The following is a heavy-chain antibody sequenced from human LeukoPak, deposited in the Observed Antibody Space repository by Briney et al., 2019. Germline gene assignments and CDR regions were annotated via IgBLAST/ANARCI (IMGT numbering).Heavy chain of an antibody. CDR2: MNPNSGNT. D-gene: IGHD3-22*01. CDR3: ARGLFDYYDSSGYYLDAFDI. J-gene: IGHJ3*02. V-gene: IGHV1-8*01. CDR1: GYTFTSYD. Sequence: GASVKVSCKASGYTFTSYDINWVRQATGQGLEWMGWMNPNSGNTGYAQKFQGRVTMTRNTSISTAYMELSSLGSEDTAVYYCARGLFDYYDSSGYYLDAFDIWGQGTMVTVSS.